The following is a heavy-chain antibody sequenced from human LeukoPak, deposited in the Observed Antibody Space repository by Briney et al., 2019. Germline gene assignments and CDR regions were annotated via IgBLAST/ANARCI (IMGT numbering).Heavy chain of an antibody. D-gene: IGHD1/OR15-1a*01. CDR3: ARDLTWNTADY. V-gene: IGHV3-74*01. CDR2: IDLDGTTT. J-gene: IGHJ4*02. CDR1: GFTFSSHW. Sequence: GGSLRLSCVGSGFTFSSHWMHWFRQVPGEGLVWVSRIDLDGTTTDYAESVRGRFTISRDNAKNTLFLQMNGLRAEDTAVYYCARDLTWNTADYWGQGTLVTVSS.